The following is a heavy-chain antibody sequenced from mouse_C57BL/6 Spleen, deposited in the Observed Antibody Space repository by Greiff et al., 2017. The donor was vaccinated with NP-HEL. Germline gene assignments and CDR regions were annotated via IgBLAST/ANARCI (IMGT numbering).Heavy chain of an antibody. CDR1: GYAFTNYL. Sequence: VQVVESGAELVRPGTSVKVSCKASGYAFTNYLIEWVKQRPGQGLEWIGVINPGSGGTNYNEKFKGKATLTADKSSSTAYMQLSSLTSEDSAVYVCARSYDYDGGYFDVWGTGTTVTVSS. V-gene: IGHV1-54*01. CDR2: INPGSGGT. CDR3: ARSYDYDGGYFDV. J-gene: IGHJ1*03. D-gene: IGHD2-4*01.